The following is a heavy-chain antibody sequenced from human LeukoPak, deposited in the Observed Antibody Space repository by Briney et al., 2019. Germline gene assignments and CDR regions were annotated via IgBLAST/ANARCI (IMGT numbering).Heavy chain of an antibody. CDR3: ARAGGFGELLSHFDY. V-gene: IGHV4-59*01. D-gene: IGHD3-10*01. J-gene: IGHJ4*02. Sequence: SETLSLTCTVSGGSISSYYWSWIRQPPGKGLEWIGYIYYSGSTNYNPSLKSRVTISVDTSKNQFSLKMSSVPAADTAVYYCARAGGFGELLSHFDYWGQGTLVTVSS. CDR2: IYYSGST. CDR1: GGSISSYY.